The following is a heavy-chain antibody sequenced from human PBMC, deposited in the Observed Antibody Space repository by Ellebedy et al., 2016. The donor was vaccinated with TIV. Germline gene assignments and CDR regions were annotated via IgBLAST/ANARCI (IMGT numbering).Heavy chain of an antibody. Sequence: GGSLRLSXAASGFTFSDYAMAWVRQAPGKGLAWVSSITSGGVTFYEDSVKGLFTISRDNSKNTLYLQMNSLRADDTAIYYCAKAGGAHYDSHGASYYFDYWGQGTLVTVSS. D-gene: IGHD3-22*01. J-gene: IGHJ4*02. V-gene: IGHV3-23*01. CDR1: GFTFSDYA. CDR2: ITSGGVT. CDR3: AKAGGAHYDSHGASYYFDY.